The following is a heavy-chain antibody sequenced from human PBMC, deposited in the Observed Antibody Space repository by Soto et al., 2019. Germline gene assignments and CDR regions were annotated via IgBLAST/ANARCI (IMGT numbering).Heavy chain of an antibody. CDR1: GFTFRNYG. CDR2: VWYDGGNK. CDR3: VRAAGYSGNDYVYYYGMDV. J-gene: IGHJ6*02. D-gene: IGHD5-12*01. V-gene: IGHV3-33*01. Sequence: QVQLVESGGGVVQPGRSLRLSCAASGFTFRNYGMHWVRQAQAKGLEWVALVWYDGGNKNYVDSVKGRFTISRDNSKNTLYLQMNSLRDEDTAVYYCVRAAGYSGNDYVYYYGMDVWGQGTTVTVSS.